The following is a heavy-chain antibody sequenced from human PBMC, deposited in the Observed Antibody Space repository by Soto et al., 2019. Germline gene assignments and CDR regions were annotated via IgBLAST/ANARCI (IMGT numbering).Heavy chain of an antibody. V-gene: IGHV4-59*01. Sequence: QVQLQESGPGLVKPSETLSLNCTVSGDSISSYYWSWIRQPPGKGLEWIGYIYNSGSTNYNPSLKSRVTISVDTSKNQFSLKLSSVTAADTAVYYCARQQAGTGVDYWGQGTLVTVSS. CDR3: ARQQAGTGVDY. J-gene: IGHJ4*02. CDR1: GDSISSYY. D-gene: IGHD6-13*01. CDR2: IYNSGST.